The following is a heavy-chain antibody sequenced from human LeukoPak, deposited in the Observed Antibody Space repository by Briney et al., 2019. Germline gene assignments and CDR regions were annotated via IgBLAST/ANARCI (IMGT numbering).Heavy chain of an antibody. CDR2: MNPNNGNT. CDR3: ARGGIVVVTARPYYFDY. J-gene: IGHJ4*02. CDR1: GYTFTSYD. D-gene: IGHD2-21*02. V-gene: IGHV1-8*01. Sequence: ASVKVSCKASGYTFTSYDINWVRQATGQGLEWMGWMNPNNGNTGYAQKFQGRVTMTRNTSISTAYMELSSLRSEDTAVYYCARGGIVVVTARPYYFDYWGQGTLVTVSS.